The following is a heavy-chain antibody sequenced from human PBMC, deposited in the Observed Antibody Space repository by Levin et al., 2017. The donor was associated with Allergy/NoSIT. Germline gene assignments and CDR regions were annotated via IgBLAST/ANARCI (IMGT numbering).Heavy chain of an antibody. CDR1: GFTFSSYW. Sequence: GESLKISCAASGFTFSSYWMTWVRQAPGKGLEWVANIKQDGSDKYYVDSVKGRFTISRDNAKNSLYLQMNSLRVEDTAVYYCARDGYGDYVIGPRYNWFDPWGQGTLVTVSS. D-gene: IGHD4-17*01. CDR3: ARDGYGDYVIGPRYNWFDP. V-gene: IGHV3-7*01. J-gene: IGHJ5*02. CDR2: IKQDGSDK.